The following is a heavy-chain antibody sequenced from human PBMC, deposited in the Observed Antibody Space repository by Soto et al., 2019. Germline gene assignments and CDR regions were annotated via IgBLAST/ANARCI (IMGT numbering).Heavy chain of an antibody. CDR1: GYTFMSHV. CDR2: VTGGNGDT. V-gene: IGHV1-3*01. CDR3: ARDSGIRGPSGDLDY. D-gene: IGHD1-20*01. J-gene: IGHJ4*02. Sequence: QVQLVQSGAEVKEPGASVKVSCRASGYTFMSHVMHWVRQAPGQRLEWMGWVTGGNGDTKYSQNFQDRVTITRDTSATPAYMELSRLTSEDTAVYYCARDSGIRGPSGDLDYWGQGTLVTVSS.